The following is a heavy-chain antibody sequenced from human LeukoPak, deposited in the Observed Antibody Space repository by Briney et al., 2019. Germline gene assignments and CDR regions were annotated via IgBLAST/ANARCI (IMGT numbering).Heavy chain of an antibody. D-gene: IGHD3-9*01. CDR2: LSGSAGST. Sequence: GSLRLSCTASGFTLSTYAMNWVRQAPGKGLEWVSSLSGSAGSTHYADSVKGRFTISRDISKNTLYLQMNSLRAEDSAVYYCARVSFLTGYSFDFWGQGTLVTVSS. CDR1: GFTLSTYA. V-gene: IGHV3-23*01. CDR3: ARVSFLTGYSFDF. J-gene: IGHJ4*02.